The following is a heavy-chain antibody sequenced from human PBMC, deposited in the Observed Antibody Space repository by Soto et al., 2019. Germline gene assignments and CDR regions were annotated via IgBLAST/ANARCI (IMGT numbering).Heavy chain of an antibody. D-gene: IGHD4-17*01. CDR3: ARGYGDYTYDY. CDR2: IIPILGIA. V-gene: IGHV1-69*02. CDR1: GGTFSSYT. J-gene: IGHJ4*02. Sequence: SVKVSCKASGGTFSSYTISRVRQAPGQGLEWMGRIIPILGIANYAQKFQGRVTITADKSTSTAYMELSSLRSEDTAVYYCARGYGDYTYDYWGQGTLVTVSS.